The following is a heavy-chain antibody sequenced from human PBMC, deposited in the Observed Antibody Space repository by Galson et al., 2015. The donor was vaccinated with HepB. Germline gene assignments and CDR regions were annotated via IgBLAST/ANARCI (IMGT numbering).Heavy chain of an antibody. CDR2: IVVGSGNT. D-gene: IGHD3-10*01. Sequence: SVKVSCKASGFTFTSSAVQWVRQARGQRLEWIGWIVVGSGNTNYAQKFQERVTITRDMSTSTAYMELSSLRSEDTAVYYCAATPEVRGDQLYYYYGMDVWGQGTTVTVSS. V-gene: IGHV1-58*01. CDR1: GFTFTSSA. J-gene: IGHJ6*02. CDR3: AATPEVRGDQLYYYYGMDV.